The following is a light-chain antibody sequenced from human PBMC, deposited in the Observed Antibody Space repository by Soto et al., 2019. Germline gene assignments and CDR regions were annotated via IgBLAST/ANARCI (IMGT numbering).Light chain of an antibody. CDR1: QSVSTN. CDR3: QHYSHWPPRT. CDR2: NVS. V-gene: IGKV3-15*01. J-gene: IGKJ1*01. Sequence: IVMTQSPATLSVSPGERATLSCTASQSVSTNLAWYQQKPGQAPRVLMYNVSTRATAIPARFSGSGSGTEFTLTISSLQSEDFAVYYCQHYSHWPPRTFGQGTKVDIK.